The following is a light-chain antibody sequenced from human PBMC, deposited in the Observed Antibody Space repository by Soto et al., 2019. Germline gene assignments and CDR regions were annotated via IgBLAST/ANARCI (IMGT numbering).Light chain of an antibody. CDR2: ASS. J-gene: IGKJ3*01. CDR3: QQSYCTLT. Sequence: DIQMTQSPSSLSASVGDRVTITCRISQTISDYLNWYQHKPGKAPKLLISASSSLQSGVPSRFSGSGSGTDFTLAISILQPEDYVTYYYQQSYCTLTFGPGTKVHIK. CDR1: QTISDY. V-gene: IGKV1-39*01.